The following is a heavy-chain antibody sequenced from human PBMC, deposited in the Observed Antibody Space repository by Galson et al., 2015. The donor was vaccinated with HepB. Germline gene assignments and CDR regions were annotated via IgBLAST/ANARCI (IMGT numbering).Heavy chain of an antibody. J-gene: IGHJ2*01. CDR2: INHSGST. CDR3: ARGSLDRYCSSTSCTGPKKRDWYFDL. D-gene: IGHD2-2*01. CDR1: GGSFSGYY. V-gene: IGHV4-34*01. Sequence: SETLSLTCAVYGGSFSGYYWSWIRQPPGKGLEWIGEINHSGSTNYNPSLKSRVTISVDTSKNQFSLKLSSVTAADTAVYYCARGSLDRYCSSTSCTGPKKRDWYFDLWGRGTLVTVSS.